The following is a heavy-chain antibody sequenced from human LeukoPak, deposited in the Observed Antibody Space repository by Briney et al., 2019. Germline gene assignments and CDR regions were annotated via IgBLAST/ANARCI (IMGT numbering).Heavy chain of an antibody. Sequence: PGGSQRLSCAASGFTFSGSAMHWVRQASGKGLEWVGRIRSKANSYATAYAASVKGRFTISRDDSKNTAYLQMNSLKTEDTAVYYCTRGSGSYYHILDYWGQGTLVTVSS. CDR1: GFTFSGSA. CDR3: TRGSGSYYHILDY. V-gene: IGHV3-73*01. D-gene: IGHD3-10*01. CDR2: IRSKANSYAT. J-gene: IGHJ4*02.